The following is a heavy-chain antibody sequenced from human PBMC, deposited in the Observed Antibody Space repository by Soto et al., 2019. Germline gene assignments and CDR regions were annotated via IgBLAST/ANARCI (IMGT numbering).Heavy chain of an antibody. CDR1: GGTFSSYA. D-gene: IGHD4-17*01. Sequence: GASVKVSCKASGGTFSSYAISWVRQAPGQGLEWMGGIIPIFGTANYAQKFQGRVTMTTDTSTSTAYMELRSLRSDDTAVYYCARRWTTGEIDYWGQGTLVTVSS. J-gene: IGHJ4*02. V-gene: IGHV1-69*05. CDR2: IIPIFGTA. CDR3: ARRWTTGEIDY.